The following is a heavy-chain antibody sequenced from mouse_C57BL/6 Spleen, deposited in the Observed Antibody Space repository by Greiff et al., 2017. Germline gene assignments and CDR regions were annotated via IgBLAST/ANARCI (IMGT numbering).Heavy chain of an antibody. V-gene: IGHV1-7*01. CDR2: INPSSGYT. CDR1: GYTFTSYW. Sequence: QVQLKQSGAELAKPGASVTLSCKASGYTFTSYWMHWVKQRPGQGLEWIGYINPSSGYTKYNQKFKDKATLTADKSSSTAYMQLSSLTYEDSAVYYCARGETGRGGYFDYWGQGTTLTVSS. CDR3: ARGETGRGGYFDY. J-gene: IGHJ2*01.